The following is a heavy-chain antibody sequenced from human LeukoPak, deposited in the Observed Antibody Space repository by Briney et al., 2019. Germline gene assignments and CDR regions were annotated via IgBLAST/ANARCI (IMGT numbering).Heavy chain of an antibody. Sequence: GASVKVSCKASGYTFTGYYMHWVRQAPGQGLEWMGWINPNSGGTNYAQKFQGRVTMTRDTSISTAYMELSRLRSDDTAVYYCARDGTYDSPVPRGWFDPWGQGTLVTVSS. V-gene: IGHV1-2*02. CDR1: GYTFTGYY. CDR3: ARDGTYDSPVPRGWFDP. CDR2: INPNSGGT. J-gene: IGHJ5*02. D-gene: IGHD3-22*01.